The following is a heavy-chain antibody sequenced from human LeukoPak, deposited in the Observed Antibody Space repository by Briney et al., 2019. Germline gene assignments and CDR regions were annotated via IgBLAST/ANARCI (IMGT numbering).Heavy chain of an antibody. Sequence: PGGSLTLSCAASGFSVGTKYMNWVRQAPGKGLEWVSILYSGADTYYTDSVKGRFTISRDSSKNTLFLHMNSLRADDTAIYYCARVGDHYHWYFDLWGRGTRVSV. V-gene: IGHV3-53*01. CDR2: LYSGADT. CDR1: GFSVGTKY. D-gene: IGHD3-10*01. CDR3: ARVGDHYHWYFDL. J-gene: IGHJ2*01.